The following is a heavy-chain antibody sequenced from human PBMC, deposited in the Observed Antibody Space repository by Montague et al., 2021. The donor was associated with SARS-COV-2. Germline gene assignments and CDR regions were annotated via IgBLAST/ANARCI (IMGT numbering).Heavy chain of an antibody. CDR3: ARHGWGWLRLLRPFDY. V-gene: IGHV4-39*01. CDR1: GGSISSSTYY. Sequence: SETLSLTCTVSGGSISSSTYYWDWIRRPPGKGLEWIGSIYYSGSTYYNPSLKSRITISVDTSKNQFSLKLSSVTAADTAVYYCARHGWGWLRLLRPFDYWGQGTLVTVSS. D-gene: IGHD5-12*01. J-gene: IGHJ4*02. CDR2: IYYSGST.